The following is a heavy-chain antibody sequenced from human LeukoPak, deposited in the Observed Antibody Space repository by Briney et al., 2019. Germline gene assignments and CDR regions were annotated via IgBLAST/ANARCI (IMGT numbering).Heavy chain of an antibody. J-gene: IGHJ4*02. CDR3: ARDVLRYFDWLPSDFDY. CDR1: GYTFISYY. Sequence: ASVKVSCKASGYTFISYYMHWVRQAPGQGLEWMGIINPSGGSTGYAQKFQGRVTMTRDMSTSTVYMELSSLRSEDTAVYYCARDVLRYFDWLPSDFDYWGQGTLATVSS. V-gene: IGHV1-46*01. CDR2: INPSGGST. D-gene: IGHD3-9*01.